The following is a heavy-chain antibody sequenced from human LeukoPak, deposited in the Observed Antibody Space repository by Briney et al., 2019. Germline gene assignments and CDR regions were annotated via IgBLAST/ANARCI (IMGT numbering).Heavy chain of an antibody. J-gene: IGHJ4*02. CDR1: GFTFGSYA. CDR2: ISGSGGST. Sequence: PGGSLRLSCAASGFTFGSYAMSWVRQAPGKGLEWVSAISGSGGSTYYADSVKGRFTTSRDNSKNTLYLQMNSLRAEDTALYYCAKDCTSTNCHVDYWGQGTLVTVSS. CDR3: AKDCTSTNCHVDY. V-gene: IGHV3-23*01. D-gene: IGHD2-2*01.